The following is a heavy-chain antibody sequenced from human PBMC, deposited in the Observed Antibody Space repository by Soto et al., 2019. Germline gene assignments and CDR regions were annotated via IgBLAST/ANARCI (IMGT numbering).Heavy chain of an antibody. V-gene: IGHV3-33*01. CDR1: GFTFSNYG. CDR2: IWFDGSKT. Sequence: QVQLVASGGGVVQPGRSLRLSCPASGFTFSNYGMHWVRQAPGKGLDWVAVIWFDGSKTYYADSVKGRFTISRDNYKNSLYLQMNRLRAEDTDIYYCARDTAVAGPVFDYWGQGTLVTVSS. CDR3: ARDTAVAGPVFDY. D-gene: IGHD6-19*01. J-gene: IGHJ4*02.